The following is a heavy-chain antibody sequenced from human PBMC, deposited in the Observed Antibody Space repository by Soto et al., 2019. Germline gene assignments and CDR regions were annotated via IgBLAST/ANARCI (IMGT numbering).Heavy chain of an antibody. Sequence: SETLSLTCAVSGGSFSGYYWSWIRQPPGKGLEWIGEINHSGSTNYNPSLKSRVTISVDTSKNQFSLKLSSVTAADTAVYYCARGGGTITGTTPWFDPWGQGTLVTVSS. J-gene: IGHJ5*02. V-gene: IGHV4-34*01. CDR3: ARGGGTITGTTPWFDP. D-gene: IGHD1-7*01. CDR1: GGSFSGYY. CDR2: INHSGST.